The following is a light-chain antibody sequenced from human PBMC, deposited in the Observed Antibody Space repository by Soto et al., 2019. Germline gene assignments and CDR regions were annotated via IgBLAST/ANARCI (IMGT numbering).Light chain of an antibody. CDR3: CSYAGSSTLV. J-gene: IGLJ2*01. CDR1: SSYVGSYNL. CDR2: EVS. V-gene: IGLV2-23*02. Sequence: QSALTQPAPVSGSPGQSITISCTGTSSYVGSYNLVSWYQQHPGKAPKLMIYEVSKRPSGVSNRFSGSKSGNTASLTISGLQAEDEADYYCCSYAGSSTLVFGGGTKVTVL.